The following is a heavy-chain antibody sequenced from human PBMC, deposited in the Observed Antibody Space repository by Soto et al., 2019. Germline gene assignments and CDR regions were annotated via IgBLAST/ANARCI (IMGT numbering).Heavy chain of an antibody. CDR1: GGSISSSGYY. V-gene: IGHV4-31*03. CDR2: IYDSGST. CDR3: AREEGVGYDHRWFDP. Sequence: PSETLSLTCTVSGGSISSSGYYWSWIRQHPGKGLEWIGYIYDSGSTYYNPSLKSRVTISVDTSKNQFSLKLSSVTAADTAVYYCAREEGVGYDHRWFDPRGQGTLVTVSS. D-gene: IGHD5-12*01. J-gene: IGHJ5*02.